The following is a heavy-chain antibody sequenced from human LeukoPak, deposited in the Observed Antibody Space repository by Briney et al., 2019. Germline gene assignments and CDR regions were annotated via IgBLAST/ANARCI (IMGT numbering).Heavy chain of an antibody. CDR2: IWYDGSNK. D-gene: IGHD1-26*01. Sequence: GRSLRLSCAASGFTFSSYGMHWVRQAPGKGLEWVAVIWYDGSNKYYADSVKGRFTISRDNSKNTLYLQMNSLRAEDTAVYYCAREPSGSSEFDYFNYWGQGTLVTVSS. CDR1: GFTFSSYG. V-gene: IGHV3-33*08. CDR3: AREPSGSSEFDYFNY. J-gene: IGHJ4*02.